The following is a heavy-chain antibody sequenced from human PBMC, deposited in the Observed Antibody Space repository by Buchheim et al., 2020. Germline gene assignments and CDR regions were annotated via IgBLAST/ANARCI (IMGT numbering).Heavy chain of an antibody. D-gene: IGHD3-22*01. CDR2: ISSSSSTI. CDR1: GFTFSSYS. J-gene: IGHJ4*02. CDR3: ARDFASSGSHFDY. V-gene: IGHV3-48*01. Sequence: EVQLVESGGGLVQPGGSLRLSCAASGFTFSSYSMNWVRQAPGKGLEWVAYISSSSSTIYYADSVKGRFTISRDNAKNSLYLQMNSLRAEDTAVYYCARDFASSGSHFDYWGQGTL.